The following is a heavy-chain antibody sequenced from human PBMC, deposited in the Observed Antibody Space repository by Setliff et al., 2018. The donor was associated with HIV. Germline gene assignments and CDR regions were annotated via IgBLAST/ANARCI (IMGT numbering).Heavy chain of an antibody. V-gene: IGHV1-2*02. D-gene: IGHD1-7*01. CDR1: GYTFTDYF. Sequence: ASVKVSCKTSGYTFTDYFIHWVRQAPGQGLEWMGWINPKSGATNFAQKFQVRVTMTRDTSINTAYMEVNRLRSDDTAIYYCARAYSANYRGEGHFDYWGQGTLVTVSS. CDR2: INPKSGAT. CDR3: ARAYSANYRGEGHFDY. J-gene: IGHJ4*02.